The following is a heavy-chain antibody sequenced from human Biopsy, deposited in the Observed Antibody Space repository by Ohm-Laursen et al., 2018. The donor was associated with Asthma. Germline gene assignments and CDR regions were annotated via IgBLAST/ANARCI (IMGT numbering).Heavy chain of an antibody. J-gene: IGHJ5*02. Sequence: TLSLTCTVYGGYLTGQYWNWVRQPPGKGLEWIGEIYQSGYTNYNPSLRSRVTITADKSKNQLHLNLSPVAAADTAVYFWARAAITGIRGWFDPWGQGTQVTVSS. V-gene: IGHV4-34*01. D-gene: IGHD1-20*01. CDR2: IYQSGYT. CDR3: ARAAITGIRGWFDP. CDR1: GGYLTGQY.